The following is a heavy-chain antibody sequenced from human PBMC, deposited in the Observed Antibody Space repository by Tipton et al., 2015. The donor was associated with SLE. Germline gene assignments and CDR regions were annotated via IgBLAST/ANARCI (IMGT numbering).Heavy chain of an antibody. Sequence: LRLSCAVYGGSFSGYYCRLIRPPPGEGVGWVGEINHSGSTNYNPSLKSRVTISVDTSKNQFSLKLTSLTAADTAVYYCARGLYGDEPGYWGQGTLVTVSS. CDR1: GGSFSGYY. CDR3: ARGLYGDEPGY. CDR2: INHSGST. D-gene: IGHD4-17*01. V-gene: IGHV4-34*01. J-gene: IGHJ4*02.